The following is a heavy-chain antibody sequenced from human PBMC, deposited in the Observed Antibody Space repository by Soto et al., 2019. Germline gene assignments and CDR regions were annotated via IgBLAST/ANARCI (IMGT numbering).Heavy chain of an antibody. V-gene: IGHV3-23*01. J-gene: IGHJ6*02. CDR2: ISGSGGST. Sequence: EVQLLESGGGLVQPGGSLRLSCAGSGFTFSSYAMSWVRQAPGKGLEWVSTISGSGGSTYYADSVKGRFTISRDNSKNTVYLQMNSLRAEDTAVYYCAKVDIVVVVAATIGVGMDVWGQGTTVTVSS. D-gene: IGHD2-15*01. CDR3: AKVDIVVVVAATIGVGMDV. CDR1: GFTFSSYA.